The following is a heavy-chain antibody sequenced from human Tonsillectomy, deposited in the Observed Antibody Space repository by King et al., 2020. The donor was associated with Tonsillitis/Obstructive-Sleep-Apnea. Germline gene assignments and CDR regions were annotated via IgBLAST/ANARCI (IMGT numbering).Heavy chain of an antibody. J-gene: IGHJ4*02. D-gene: IGHD2-2*01. CDR3: AKDRVPAARGLFDY. CDR1: GFTFSSYA. Sequence: LQLQESGGGLVQPGGSLRLSCAASGFTFSSYAMSWVRQAPGKGLEWVSGISGSGSSTYYADSVKGRFTISRDNSKNTLYLQMNSLRAEDTAVYYCAKDRVPAARGLFDYWGQGTLVTVSS. CDR2: ISGSGSST. V-gene: IGHV3-23*01.